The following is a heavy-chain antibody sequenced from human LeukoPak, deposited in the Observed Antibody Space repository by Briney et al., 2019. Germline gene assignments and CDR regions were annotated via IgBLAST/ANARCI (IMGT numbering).Heavy chain of an antibody. V-gene: IGHV3-23*01. D-gene: IGHD1-26*01. CDR1: GFSFTNYA. J-gene: IGHJ4*02. CDR3: AKSPVGSRGCLDY. CDR2: ISGGGEST. Sequence: GGSLRLSCAASGFSFTNYAMNWVRQAPGKGLEWVSGISGGGESTYYAVLVKGRLTISRDNSKNTVYVQMNSLRAEDTAVYYCAKSPVGSRGCLDYWGQGILVTVSS.